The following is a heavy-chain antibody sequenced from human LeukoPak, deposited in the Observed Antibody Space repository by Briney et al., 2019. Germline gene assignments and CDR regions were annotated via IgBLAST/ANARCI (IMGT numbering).Heavy chain of an antibody. J-gene: IGHJ4*02. CDR3: ARGQGGYYDSSGYFDY. Sequence: SETLSLTCTVSGGSISSYYWSWIRQPPGKGLEWIGYIYYSGSTDYNPSLKSRVTISVDTSKNQFSLKLSSVTAADTAVYYCARGQGGYYDSSGYFDYWGQGTLVTVSS. CDR1: GGSISSYY. CDR2: IYYSGST. D-gene: IGHD3-22*01. V-gene: IGHV4-59*01.